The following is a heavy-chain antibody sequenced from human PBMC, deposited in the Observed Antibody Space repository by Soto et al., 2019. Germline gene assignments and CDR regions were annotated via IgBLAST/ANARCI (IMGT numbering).Heavy chain of an antibody. CDR2: IYYSGIT. Sequence: QVQLQESGPGLVKPSETLSLTCTVSGGSISSHYWSWIRQPPGRGLEWIGFIYYSGITDSNPSLKSRVTISLDTSRNQLSLSLISVTAADTAVYYCARPRGIAPAVWYFDLWGRGTLVTVSS. D-gene: IGHD6-13*01. V-gene: IGHV4-59*08. CDR3: ARPRGIAPAVWYFDL. J-gene: IGHJ2*01. CDR1: GGSISSHY.